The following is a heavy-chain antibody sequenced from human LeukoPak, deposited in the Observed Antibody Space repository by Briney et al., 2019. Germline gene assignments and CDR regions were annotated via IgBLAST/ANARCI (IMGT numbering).Heavy chain of an antibody. D-gene: IGHD3-9*01. CDR3: ARDDRRLRYFDSDANYYMDV. V-gene: IGHV4-59*01. J-gene: IGHJ6*03. Sequence: PSETLSLTCTVSGGSISSYYWSWIRQPPGKGLEWIGYNYYSGSTNYNPSLNSRVTISVDTSKNQFSLKLSSVTAADTAVYYCARDDRRLRYFDSDANYYMDVWGKGTTVTVSS. CDR2: NYYSGST. CDR1: GGSISSYY.